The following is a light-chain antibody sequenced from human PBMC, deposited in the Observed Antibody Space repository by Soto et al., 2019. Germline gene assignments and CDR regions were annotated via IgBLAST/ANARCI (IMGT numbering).Light chain of an antibody. J-gene: IGKJ2*01. Sequence: EIVLTQSPGTLSLSPGERATLSCRASQSVSSSYLAWYQQKPGQAPRLFIYGASSRATGIPDRFSGSGSGTDFTLTISRLEPEDFAVYYCQQYDSSSYTFGQGTKLEIK. CDR1: QSVSSSY. V-gene: IGKV3-20*01. CDR2: GAS. CDR3: QQYDSSSYT.